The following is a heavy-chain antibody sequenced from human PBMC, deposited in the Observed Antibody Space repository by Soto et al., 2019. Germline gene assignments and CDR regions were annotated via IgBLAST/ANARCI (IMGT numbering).Heavy chain of an antibody. V-gene: IGHV4-39*01. CDR2: IYYSGST. CDR3: ARQDNDYGDYQQNNYFDY. J-gene: IGHJ4*02. D-gene: IGHD4-17*01. CDR1: GGSISSSSYY. Sequence: SETLSLTCTVSGGSISSSSYYWGWIRQPPGKGLEWIGSIYYSGSTYYNPSLKSRVTISVDTSKNQFSLKLSSVTAADTAVYYCARQDNDYGDYQQNNYFDYWGQATLVTVS.